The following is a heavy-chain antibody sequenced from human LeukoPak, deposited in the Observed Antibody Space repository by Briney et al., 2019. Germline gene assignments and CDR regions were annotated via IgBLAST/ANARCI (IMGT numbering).Heavy chain of an antibody. V-gene: IGHV3-23*01. Sequence: GGSLRLSCAASGFTFSSYAMSWVRQAPGKGLEWVSAISGSGGSTYYADSVKGRFTISRDNSKNTLYLQMNSLRAEDTAVYYCARDRPNYYGSDGHYYRRDGDYWGRGTLVSVSS. J-gene: IGHJ4*02. CDR1: GFTFSSYA. D-gene: IGHD3-22*01. CDR3: ARDRPNYYGSDGHYYRRDGDY. CDR2: ISGSGGST.